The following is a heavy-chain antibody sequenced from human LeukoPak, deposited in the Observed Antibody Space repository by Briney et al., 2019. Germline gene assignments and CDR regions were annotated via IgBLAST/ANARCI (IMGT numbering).Heavy chain of an antibody. V-gene: IGHV4-34*01. J-gene: IGHJ4*02. CDR1: GGSFSGYY. D-gene: IGHD1-26*01. CDR2: INHSGST. CDR3: ARGRYSGSFDEVGDY. Sequence: SETLSLTCAVYGGSFSGYYWSWIRQPPGKGLEWIGEINHSGSTNYNPSLKSRVTISVDTSKNQFSLKLSSVTAADTAVYYCARGRYSGSFDEVGDYWGQGTLVTVSS.